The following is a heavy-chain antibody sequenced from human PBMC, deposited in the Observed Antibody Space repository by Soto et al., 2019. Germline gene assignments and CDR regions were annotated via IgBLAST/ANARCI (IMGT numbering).Heavy chain of an antibody. CDR1: RFTFSNYS. D-gene: IGHD3-22*01. V-gene: IGHV3-21*01. CDR3: ARGGYGPSGYQ. CDR2: NSSSSSHT. J-gene: IGHJ4*02. Sequence: PGGSLRLSCSASRFTFSNYSMNWVCQAPGKGLEWVSSNSSSSSHTYYADSVKGRFTISRDNAKGSLYLQMDSLRVNDTAVYYCARGGYGPSGYQWGQGTLVTVSS.